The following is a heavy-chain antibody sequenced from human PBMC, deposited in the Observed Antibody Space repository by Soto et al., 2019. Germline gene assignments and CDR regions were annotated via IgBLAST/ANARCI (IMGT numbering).Heavy chain of an antibody. D-gene: IGHD3-10*01. Sequence: SETLSLTCAVYGGSFSGYYWSWIRQPPGKGLEWIGKINHSGNTNYNPSLKSRVTISVDTSKNQFSLKLSSVTAADTAVYYCARDRDSLVRGIIPTCFDPWGQGTLVTVSS. CDR1: GGSFSGYY. V-gene: IGHV4-34*01. CDR3: ARDRDSLVRGIIPTCFDP. CDR2: INHSGNT. J-gene: IGHJ5*02.